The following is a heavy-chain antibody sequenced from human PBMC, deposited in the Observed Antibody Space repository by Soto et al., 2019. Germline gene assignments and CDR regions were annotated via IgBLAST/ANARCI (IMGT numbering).Heavy chain of an antibody. CDR3: ARDRYSGSYSSHDAFDI. CDR2: ISAYNGNT. J-gene: IGHJ3*02. Sequence: GASVKVSCKASGYTFTSYGISWVRQAPGQGLEWMGWISAYNGNTNYAQKLQGRVTMTTDTSTSTAYMELRSLRSDDTAVYYCARDRYSGSYSSHDAFDIWGQGTMVTVS. D-gene: IGHD1-26*01. CDR1: GYTFTSYG. V-gene: IGHV1-18*01.